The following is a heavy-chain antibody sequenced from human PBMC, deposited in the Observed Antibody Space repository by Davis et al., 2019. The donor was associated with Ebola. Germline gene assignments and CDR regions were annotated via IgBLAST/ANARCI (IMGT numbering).Heavy chain of an antibody. CDR1: GFTFTTYS. Sequence: GESLKISCAASGFTFTTYSMNWVRQAPGKGLEWVSSITTRGYYIYYADSVKGRFTISRGDAENSLYLQMNSLRAEDTAVYYCARGGFITELRWFDLWGQGTLVTVSS. J-gene: IGHJ5*02. D-gene: IGHD3-10*01. CDR2: ITTRGYYI. CDR3: ARGGFITELRWFDL. V-gene: IGHV3-21*01.